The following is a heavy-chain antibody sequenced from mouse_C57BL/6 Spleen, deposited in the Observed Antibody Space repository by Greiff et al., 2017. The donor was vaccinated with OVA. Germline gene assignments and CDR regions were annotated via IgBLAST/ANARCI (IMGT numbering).Heavy chain of an antibody. V-gene: IGHV1-26*01. J-gene: IGHJ2*01. D-gene: IGHD1-1*01. CDR1: GYTFTDYY. CDR3: ARDYYGSPIGY. CDR2: INPNNGGT. Sequence: EVQLQQSGPELVKPGASVKISCKASGYTFTDYYMNWVKQSHGKSLEWIGDINPNNGGTSYNQKFKGKATLTVDKSSSTAYMELRSLTSEDSAVYYCARDYYGSPIGYWGQGTTLTVSS.